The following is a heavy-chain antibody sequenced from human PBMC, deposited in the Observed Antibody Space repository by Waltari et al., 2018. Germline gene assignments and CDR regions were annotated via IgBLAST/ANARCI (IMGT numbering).Heavy chain of an antibody. CDR3: AREIYTTNWFDP. V-gene: IGHV4-30-4*01. CDR1: GGSIPSSDYY. J-gene: IGHJ5*02. D-gene: IGHD3-16*01. Sequence: QVQLQESGPGLVKPPQTLSLTCTVSGGSIPSSDYYWSWIRQSPGKGLEWIGYISDSGSTYYNSSLKSRVTMSMDTSRNQFSLRLTSVTDADTAVYYCAREIYTTNWFDPWGQGSLVTVSS. CDR2: ISDSGST.